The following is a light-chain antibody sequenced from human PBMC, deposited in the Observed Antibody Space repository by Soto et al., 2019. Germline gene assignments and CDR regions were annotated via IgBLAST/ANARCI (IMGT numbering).Light chain of an antibody. Sequence: QSVLTQPSSVSGSPGQSITISCTGTGSDVFSYDAVSWYQHLPGKAPKLIIYEGNKRASGVSDRFSGSRSGNMASLTISGLQAEDAADYYCSSYVYSNSWLFGVGTKLTVL. V-gene: IGLV2-23*01. J-gene: IGLJ3*02. CDR3: SSYVYSNSWL. CDR1: GSDVFSYDA. CDR2: EGN.